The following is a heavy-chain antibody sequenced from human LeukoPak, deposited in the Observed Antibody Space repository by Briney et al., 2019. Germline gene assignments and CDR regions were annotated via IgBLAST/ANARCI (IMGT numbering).Heavy chain of an antibody. CDR2: INGDGSEE. J-gene: IGHJ4*02. Sequence: HPGGSLRLSCAASGFTFSNYWMNWIRQAPGKGLGWVAKINGDGSEEDYVDSVKGRFTISRDNAEKLVHLQMNSLGDEDTAVYYCARDFDRSGDYHHFDVWGQGTLVTVSS. CDR1: GFTFSNYW. CDR3: ARDFDRSGDYHHFDV. V-gene: IGHV3-7*03. D-gene: IGHD3-9*01.